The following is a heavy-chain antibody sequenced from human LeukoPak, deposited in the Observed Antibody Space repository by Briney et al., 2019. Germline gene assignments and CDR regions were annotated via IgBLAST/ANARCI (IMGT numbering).Heavy chain of an antibody. D-gene: IGHD6-19*01. V-gene: IGHV1-18*01. CDR1: GYTFSNYG. CDR3: ARDPDSSGWYGWFDY. J-gene: IGHJ4*02. CDR2: ISAYNGNT. Sequence: ASVKVSCKASGYTFSNYGVSWVRQAPGQGLEWTGWISAYNGNTDYAQKLQGRVTMTTDTSTSTAYMELRSLRSDDTAVYYCARDPDSSGWYGWFDYWGQGTLVTVSS.